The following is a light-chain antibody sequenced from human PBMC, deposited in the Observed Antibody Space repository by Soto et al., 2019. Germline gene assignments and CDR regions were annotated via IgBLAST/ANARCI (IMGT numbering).Light chain of an antibody. CDR2: DAS. V-gene: IGKV1-33*01. CDR3: QQYYNLPIT. J-gene: IGKJ5*01. Sequence: DIPVTQSRAPVPASVVDSVAITCEASQDISNHLNWYQQKPGKAPKLLIYDASNLETGVPSRFSGSGSGTDFTVTISSLQPEDFATYSCQQYYNLPITFGQGTRLE. CDR1: QDISNH.